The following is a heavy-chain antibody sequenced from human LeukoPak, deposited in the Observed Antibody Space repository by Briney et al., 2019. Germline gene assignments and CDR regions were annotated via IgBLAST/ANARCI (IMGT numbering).Heavy chain of an antibody. CDR1: GFTFTSYG. Sequence: PGGSLRLSCAASGFTFTSYGMHWVRQAPGKGLEWVAVISYDGGNKYYADSVKGRFTISRDTSKNTLYLQMNSLRAEDTAVYYCAKAPQNYYDSSGYYSGDCWGQGTLVTVSS. J-gene: IGHJ4*02. D-gene: IGHD3-22*01. CDR3: AKAPQNYYDSSGYYSGDC. V-gene: IGHV3-30*18. CDR2: ISYDGGNK.